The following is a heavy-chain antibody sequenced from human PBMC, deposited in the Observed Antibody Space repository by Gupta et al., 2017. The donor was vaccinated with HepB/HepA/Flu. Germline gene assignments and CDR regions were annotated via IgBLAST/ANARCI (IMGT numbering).Heavy chain of an antibody. CDR2: IYFRGGT. D-gene: IGHD5-24*01. J-gene: IGHJ4*02. CDR1: GGSISRGGYY. Sequence: QVQLQESGPGLVKPSQTLSLTCTFSGGSISRGGYYWSWTRQHPGQHPGKGLEWIGSIYFRGGTCNNPPPKGRITLTGRKAKNPFPPKVGLGTARDTAGFFLGGKPPPRLQLGDRSDFWGQGTLVTVSS. CDR3: GGKPPPRLQLGDRSDF. V-gene: IGHV4-31*09.